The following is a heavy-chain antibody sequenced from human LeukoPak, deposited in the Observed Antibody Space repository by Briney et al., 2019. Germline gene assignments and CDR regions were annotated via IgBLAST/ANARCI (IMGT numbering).Heavy chain of an antibody. CDR3: ARLAIVPAAMFDY. CDR1: GDSISSLYYY. Sequence: SETLSLTCTVSGDSISSLYYYWGWIRQPPGKGLEWIGSIYYSGSTYYNPSLKSRVTISVDTSKSQFSLKLSSVTAADTAVYYCARLAIVPAAMFDYWGQGTLVTVSS. J-gene: IGHJ4*02. V-gene: IGHV4-39*01. CDR2: IYYSGST. D-gene: IGHD2-2*01.